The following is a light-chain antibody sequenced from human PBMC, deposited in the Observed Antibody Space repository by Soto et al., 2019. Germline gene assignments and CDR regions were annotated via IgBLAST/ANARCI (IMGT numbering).Light chain of an antibody. CDR1: NSDVLSYDA. CDR3: CSYAYSNGGV. CDR2: EGT. Sequence: QSALTQPASVSGSPGQSITISCTGTNSDVLSYDAVSWYQPHPGKAPKLIIYEGTKRPSGISNRFSGPKSGNMASLTIYGLQAEDAADYYCCSYAYSNGGVFGGGTKLTVL. J-gene: IGLJ3*02. V-gene: IGLV2-23*01.